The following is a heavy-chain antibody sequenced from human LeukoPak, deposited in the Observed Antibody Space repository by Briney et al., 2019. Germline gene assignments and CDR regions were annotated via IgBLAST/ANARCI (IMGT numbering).Heavy chain of an antibody. D-gene: IGHD3-10*01. CDR1: GFTFSSYW. CDR2: INSDGSST. J-gene: IGHJ4*02. Sequence: GGSLRLSCAASGFTFSSYWMHWVRQAPGKGLVWVSRINSDGSSTSYADSVKGRFTISRDNAKNTLYLQMNSLRAEDTAVYYRARGVYGSGSFDYWGQGTLVTVSS. V-gene: IGHV3-74*01. CDR3: ARGVYGSGSFDY.